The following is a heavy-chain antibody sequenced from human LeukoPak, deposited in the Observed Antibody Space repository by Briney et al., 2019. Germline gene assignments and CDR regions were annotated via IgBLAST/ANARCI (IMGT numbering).Heavy chain of an antibody. V-gene: IGHV1-2*02. D-gene: IGHD6-13*01. CDR3: ASPAAGTY. CDR2: INPKSGGT. CDR1: GYTFTGYY. Sequence: ASVKGSCKASGYTFTGYYMHWVRQAPGQGLEWMGWINPKSGGTNYAQKSQGRVTMTRDTSISTAYMELSRLRSDDTAVYYCASPAAGTYWGQGTLVTVSS. J-gene: IGHJ4*02.